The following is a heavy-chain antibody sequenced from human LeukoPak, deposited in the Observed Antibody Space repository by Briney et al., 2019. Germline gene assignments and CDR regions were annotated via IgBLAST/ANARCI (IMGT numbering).Heavy chain of an antibody. D-gene: IGHD3-22*01. CDR2: INHSGST. CDR3: ARGRWRYDSSGYYYDY. CDR1: GGSFSGYY. Sequence: SETLSLTCAVYGGSFSGYYWSWIRQPPGKGLEWIGEINHSGSTNYNPSLKSRVTISVGTSKNQFSLKLSSVTAADTAVYYCARGRWRYDSSGYYYDYWGQGTLVTVSS. J-gene: IGHJ4*02. V-gene: IGHV4-34*01.